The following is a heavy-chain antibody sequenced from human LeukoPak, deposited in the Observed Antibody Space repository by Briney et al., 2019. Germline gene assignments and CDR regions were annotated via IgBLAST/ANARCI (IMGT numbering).Heavy chain of an antibody. Sequence: SETLSLTCTVSGGSISSYYRSWNRQPPGKGLEWIGYIYYSGSTNYNPSLKSRVTISVDTSKNQFSLKLSSVTAADTAVYYCARRSYCGGDCYSSTHDAFDIWGQGTMVTVSS. CDR2: IYYSGST. V-gene: IGHV4-59*08. CDR1: GGSISSYY. J-gene: IGHJ3*02. D-gene: IGHD2-21*02. CDR3: ARRSYCGGDCYSSTHDAFDI.